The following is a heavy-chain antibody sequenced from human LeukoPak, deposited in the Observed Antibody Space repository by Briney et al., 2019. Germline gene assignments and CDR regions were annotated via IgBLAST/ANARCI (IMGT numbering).Heavy chain of an antibody. Sequence: PSETLSLTCAVYGGSFSGYYWSWIRQPPGKGLEWIGEINHSGSTNYNPSLKSRVTISVDTSKNQFSLKLSSVTAADTAVYYCARHDGGYCSSTSCYFGAYFDYWGQGTLVTVSS. CDR2: INHSGST. D-gene: IGHD2-2*01. CDR3: ARHDGGYCSSTSCYFGAYFDY. V-gene: IGHV4-34*01. J-gene: IGHJ4*02. CDR1: GGSFSGYY.